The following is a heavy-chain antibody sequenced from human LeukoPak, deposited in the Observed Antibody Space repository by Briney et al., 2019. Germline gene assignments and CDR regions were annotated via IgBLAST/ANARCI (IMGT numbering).Heavy chain of an antibody. CDR2: IYYSGST. Sequence: SETLSLTCTVSGGSINTDSYFWGWVRQPPGKGLEWIGSIYYSGSTYYNPSLKSRVSISVDTSKNQFSLKLSSVTAADTAVYYCARGGQLVPYDYWGQGTLVTVSS. D-gene: IGHD6-13*01. J-gene: IGHJ4*02. CDR1: GGSINTDSYF. CDR3: ARGGQLVPYDY. V-gene: IGHV4-39*02.